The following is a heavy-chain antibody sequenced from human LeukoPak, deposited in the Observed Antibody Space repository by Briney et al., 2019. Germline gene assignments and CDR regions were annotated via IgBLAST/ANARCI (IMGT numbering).Heavy chain of an antibody. V-gene: IGHV3-23*01. D-gene: IGHD6-19*01. CDR3: AKDRSVQWLRSWNGMDV. CDR2: ISGSGGST. Sequence: GGSLRLSCAASGFTFSSYAMSWVRQAPGEGLEWVSDISGSGGSTYYADSVKGRFTISRDHSKNTLYLQMNSLRAEDTAVYYCAKDRSVQWLRSWNGMDVWGQGTTVTVSS. CDR1: GFTFSSYA. J-gene: IGHJ6*02.